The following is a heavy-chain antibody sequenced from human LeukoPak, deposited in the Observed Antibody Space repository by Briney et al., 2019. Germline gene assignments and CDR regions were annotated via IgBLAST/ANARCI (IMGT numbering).Heavy chain of an antibody. CDR1: GFAFSNYA. V-gene: IGHV3-64D*09. Sequence: PGGSLRVSCSASGFAFSNYAMHCVRQAPGKGLDYVSAISTNGGGTYYADSVKGRFTISRDNSKNTLYLQMSSLRAEDTALYYCVKLDWGYYYDTWGQGTLVTVSS. CDR2: ISTNGGGT. D-gene: IGHD3-22*01. CDR3: VKLDWGYYYDT. J-gene: IGHJ5*02.